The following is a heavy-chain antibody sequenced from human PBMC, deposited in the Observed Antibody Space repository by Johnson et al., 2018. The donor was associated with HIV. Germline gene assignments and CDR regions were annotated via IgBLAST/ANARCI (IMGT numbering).Heavy chain of an antibody. CDR1: GFTFSSYG. Sequence: QVQLVESGGGLVQPGGSLRLSCAASGFTFSSYGMHWVRQAPGKGLEWVAFIRYDGSSKYYADSVKGRFTISRDNAKNTLYLPLNSLRDEDAAVYYWARDRGVVVLHGAFGIWGQGTMVTVSS. D-gene: IGHD2-2*01. J-gene: IGHJ3*02. CDR3: ARDRGVVVLHGAFGI. V-gene: IGHV3-30*02. CDR2: IRYDGSSK.